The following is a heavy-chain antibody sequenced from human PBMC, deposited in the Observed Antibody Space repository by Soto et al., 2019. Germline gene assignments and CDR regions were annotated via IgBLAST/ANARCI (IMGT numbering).Heavy chain of an antibody. CDR3: ARSRAAAGWFDP. Sequence: SDTLSLTCTVSGGSISSYYWSWIRQPPGKGLEWIGYIYYSGSTNYNPSLKSRVTISVDTSKNQFSLKLSSVTAADTAVYCCARSRAAAGWFDPWGQGTLVTVSS. J-gene: IGHJ5*02. V-gene: IGHV4-59*07. CDR2: IYYSGST. D-gene: IGHD6-13*01. CDR1: GGSISSYY.